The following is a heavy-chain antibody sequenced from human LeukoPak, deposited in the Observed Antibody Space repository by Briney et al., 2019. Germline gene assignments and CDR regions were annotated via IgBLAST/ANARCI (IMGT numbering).Heavy chain of an antibody. CDR3: ARRIQGMAPYYFDY. CDR1: GFTFDDYT. Sequence: GGSLRLSCAASGFTFDDYTMHWVRQAPGKGLEWVSLISWDGGSTYYADSVKGRFTISRDNAKNTLYLQMNSLRAEDTAVYYCARRIQGMAPYYFDYWGQGTLVTVSS. CDR2: ISWDGGST. V-gene: IGHV3-43*01. D-gene: IGHD5-24*01. J-gene: IGHJ4*02.